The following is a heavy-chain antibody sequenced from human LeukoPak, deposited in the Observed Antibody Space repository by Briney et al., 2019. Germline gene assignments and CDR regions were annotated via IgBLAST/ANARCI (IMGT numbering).Heavy chain of an antibody. CDR1: GGSISSYY. CDR3: ARGRDSSGWYLGDWFDP. D-gene: IGHD6-19*01. Sequence: SETLSLTCTVSGGSISSYYWSWIRQPPGKGLEWIGYIYYSGSTNYNPSLKSRVTISVDTSKNQFSLKLSSVTAADTAVYYCARGRDSSGWYLGDWFDPWGQGTLVTVSS. V-gene: IGHV4-59*01. CDR2: IYYSGST. J-gene: IGHJ5*02.